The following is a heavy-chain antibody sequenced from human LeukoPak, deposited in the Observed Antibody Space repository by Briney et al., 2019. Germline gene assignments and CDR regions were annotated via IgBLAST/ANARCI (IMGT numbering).Heavy chain of an antibody. J-gene: IGHJ5*02. V-gene: IGHV3-53*01. CDR1: GFTVSSNY. D-gene: IGHD3-9*01. CDR3: ARDPSTELYDILTGYYKRQNWFDP. CDR2: IYSGGST. Sequence: GGSLRLSCAASGFTVSSNYMSWVRQAPGKGLEWVSVIYSGGSTYYADSVKGRFTISRDNSKNTLYLQMNSLRAEDTAVYYCARDPSTELYDILTGYYKRQNWFDPWGQGILVTVSS.